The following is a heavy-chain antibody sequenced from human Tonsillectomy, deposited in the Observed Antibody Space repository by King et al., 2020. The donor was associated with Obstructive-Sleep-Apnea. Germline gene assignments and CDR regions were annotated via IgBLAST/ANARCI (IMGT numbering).Heavy chain of an antibody. CDR3: AKESAVPAALDY. V-gene: IGHV3-9*01. CDR1: RFSLDDYV. D-gene: IGHD2-2*01. Sequence: VQLVESGGGLVQSGRSLRVSCAASRFSLDDYVMHWVRQAPGKGLEWVLGISWNSGSIDYVDSLKGRFTISRENAENSRYLQMNSLRAEDTAFYYCAKESAVPAALDYWGQGILVIVSS. J-gene: IGHJ4*02. CDR2: ISWNSGSI.